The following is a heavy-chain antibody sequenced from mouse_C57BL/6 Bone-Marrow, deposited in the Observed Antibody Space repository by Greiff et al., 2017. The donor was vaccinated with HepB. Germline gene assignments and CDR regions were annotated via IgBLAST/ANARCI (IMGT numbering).Heavy chain of an antibody. CDR2: INPRNGGT. CDR3: TRRDITTVVATYYAMNY. V-gene: IGHV1-53*01. Sequence: QVQLKQPGTELVKPGASVKLSCKASGYTFTSYWMHWVKQRPGQGLEWIGNINPRNGGTNYNEKFKSKATLTVDKSSSTAYMQLSSLTSEDSAVCHWTRRDITTVVATYYAMNYWGQGTSVTVSS. D-gene: IGHD1-1*01. CDR1: GYTFTSYW. J-gene: IGHJ4*01.